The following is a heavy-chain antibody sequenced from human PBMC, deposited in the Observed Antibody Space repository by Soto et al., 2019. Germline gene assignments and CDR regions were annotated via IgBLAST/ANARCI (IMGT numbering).Heavy chain of an antibody. D-gene: IGHD3-10*01. CDR1: GGSISSYY. CDR3: ARELYYYGSGTYSHFDY. CDR2: INYSGST. Sequence: QVQLQESGPGLVKPSETLSLTCTVSGGSISSYYWSWIRQPPGKGLEWIGYINYSGSTNYNPPLKSRVTISVDTSKNQISLKLTSVTAADTAVYYCARELYYYGSGTYSHFDYWGQGTLVTVSS. J-gene: IGHJ4*02. V-gene: IGHV4-59*01.